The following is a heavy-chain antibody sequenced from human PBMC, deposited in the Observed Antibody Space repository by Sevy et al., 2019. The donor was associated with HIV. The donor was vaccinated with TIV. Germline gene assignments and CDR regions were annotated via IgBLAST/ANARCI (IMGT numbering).Heavy chain of an antibody. CDR1: GFSFNDHA. CDR3: TRNGGAFDNGFDP. J-gene: IGHJ5*02. Sequence: SCAASGFSFNDHAMHWVRQVPGKGLEWVSGVSWNSRNIGYGDSVKGRFTISRDNAKNSLNLQMNSLRAEDTAVYYCTRNGGAFDNGFDPWGQGTLVTVSS. CDR2: VSWNSRNI. D-gene: IGHD2-8*01. V-gene: IGHV3-9*01.